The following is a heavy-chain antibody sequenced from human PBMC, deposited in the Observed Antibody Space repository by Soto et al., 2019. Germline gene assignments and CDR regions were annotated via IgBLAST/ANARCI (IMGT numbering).Heavy chain of an antibody. V-gene: IGHV3-30*18. CDR3: VKDHYDSSGFRTGSDY. J-gene: IGHJ4*02. D-gene: IGHD3-22*01. CDR2: ISYDGSNK. Sequence: PGGSLRLSCAASGFTFSSYGMHWVRQAPGKGLEWVAVISYDGSNKYYADSVKGRFTISRDNSKNTLYLQMNSLRAEDTAVYYCVKDHYDSSGFRTGSDYWGQGTLVTVSS. CDR1: GFTFSSYG.